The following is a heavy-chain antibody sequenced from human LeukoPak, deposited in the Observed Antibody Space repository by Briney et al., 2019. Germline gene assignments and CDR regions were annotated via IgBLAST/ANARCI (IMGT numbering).Heavy chain of an antibody. J-gene: IGHJ4*02. D-gene: IGHD6-19*01. CDR2: ISSSGSTI. V-gene: IGHV3-48*03. CDR3: VRAPRIAVAGISLDF. Sequence: GGSLRLSCAASGFTFSSCEMNWVRQAPGKGVEWVSYISSSGSTIYYADSVKGRFTFSRDNAKNSLYLQMNSLRAEDTAVYYCVRAPRIAVAGISLDFWGQGTLVTVSS. CDR1: GFTFSSCE.